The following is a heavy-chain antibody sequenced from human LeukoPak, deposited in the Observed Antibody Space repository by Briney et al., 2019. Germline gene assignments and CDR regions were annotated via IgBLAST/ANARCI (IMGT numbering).Heavy chain of an antibody. CDR1: GFTFSSYW. CDR3: TRSLNYGFDY. J-gene: IGHJ4*02. V-gene: IGHV3-74*03. CDR2: INGDGGST. Sequence: PGVALRLSCAASGFTFSSYWMHWVRQAPGKGLVWVSHINGDGGSTTYADSVKGRFTISRDNAKNTLYLQMNSLRAEDTAVFYCTRSLNYGFDYWGQGTLVTVSS. D-gene: IGHD5-24*01.